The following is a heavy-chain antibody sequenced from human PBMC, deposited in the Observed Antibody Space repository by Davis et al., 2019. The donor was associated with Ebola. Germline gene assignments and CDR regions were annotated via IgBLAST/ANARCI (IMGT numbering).Heavy chain of an antibody. D-gene: IGHD7-27*01. Sequence: PSETLSLTCTVSGGSISSYYWSWIRQPPGKGLEWIGYIYYSGSTNYNPSLKSRVTISVDTSKNQFSLKLSSVTAADTAVYYCARHHWGSDWFDPWGQGTLVTVSS. CDR1: GGSISSYY. CDR2: IYYSGST. V-gene: IGHV4-59*08. CDR3: ARHHWGSDWFDP. J-gene: IGHJ5*02.